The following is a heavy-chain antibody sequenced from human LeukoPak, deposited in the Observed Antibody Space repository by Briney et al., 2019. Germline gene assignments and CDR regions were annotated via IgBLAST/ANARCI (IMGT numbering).Heavy chain of an antibody. Sequence: SETLSLTCAVYGGSFSGYYWSWIRQPPGKGLEWIGEINHSGSTNYNPSLESRVTISVDTSKNQFSLKLSSVTAADTAVYYCASSLLWFGEGDYWGQGTLVTVSS. CDR2: INHSGST. J-gene: IGHJ4*02. CDR1: GGSFSGYY. V-gene: IGHV4-34*01. D-gene: IGHD3-10*01. CDR3: ASSLLWFGEGDY.